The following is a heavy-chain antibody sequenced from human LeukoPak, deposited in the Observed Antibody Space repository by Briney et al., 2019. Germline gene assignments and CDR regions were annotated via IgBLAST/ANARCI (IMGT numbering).Heavy chain of an antibody. CDR3: ARGDYNDGAGYLDH. Sequence: SETLSLTCTVSGGSIFSGDYYWNWIRQPPGKGLEWIGYIYYNGITYYNPSLESRVTISVDTSKNQFSLKLSSVTAADTAVYYCARGDYNDGAGYLDHWGQGALVPVSS. CDR1: GGSIFSGDYY. V-gene: IGHV4-30-4*01. D-gene: IGHD3-22*01. CDR2: IYYNGIT. J-gene: IGHJ5*02.